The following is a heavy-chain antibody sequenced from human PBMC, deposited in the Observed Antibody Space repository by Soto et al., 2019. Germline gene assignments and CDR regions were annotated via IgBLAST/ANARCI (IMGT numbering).Heavy chain of an antibody. D-gene: IGHD5-18*01. CDR1: GFTFSSYG. V-gene: IGHV3-30*18. J-gene: IGHJ4*02. CDR3: AKETGQKTAMVFFADLDY. Sequence: QVQLVESGGGVVQPGRSLRLSCAASGFTFSSYGMHWVRQAPGKGLEWVAVISYDGSNKYYADSVKGRFTISRDNSKNTLYLQMNSLRAEDTAVYYCAKETGQKTAMVFFADLDYWGQGTLVTVSS. CDR2: ISYDGSNK.